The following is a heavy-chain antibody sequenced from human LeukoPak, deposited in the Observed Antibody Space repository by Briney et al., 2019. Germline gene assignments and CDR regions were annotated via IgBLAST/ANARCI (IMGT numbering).Heavy chain of an antibody. V-gene: IGHV3-66*01. CDR3: AKDSSYYGFSYYFDY. D-gene: IGHD3-10*01. CDR2: IYSGGST. J-gene: IGHJ4*02. CDR1: GFIVSSNY. Sequence: GGSLRLSCAASGFIVSSNYMSWVRQAPGKGLEWVSVIYSGGSTYYADSVKGRFTISRDNSKNMVYLQMNSLRAEDTGVYYCAKDSSYYGFSYYFDYWGQGTLVTVSS.